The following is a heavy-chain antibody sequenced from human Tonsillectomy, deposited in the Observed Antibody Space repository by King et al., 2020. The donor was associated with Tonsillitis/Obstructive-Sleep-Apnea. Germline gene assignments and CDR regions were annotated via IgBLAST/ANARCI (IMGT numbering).Heavy chain of an antibody. CDR3: ARVCSTSSRGAEDTFDN. V-gene: IGHV1-46*01. Sequence: VQLVESGAEVKKPGASVKVSCKASGYTFTSYYMHWVRQAPGQGLEWMGIINPSVGSTSYAQKFQGRVTMTRDTSTSTVYMALSGLRSEETAVYYCARVCSTSSRGAEDTFDNWGQGTLVTVSS. CDR2: INPSVGST. J-gene: IGHJ3*02. D-gene: IGHD2-2*01. CDR1: GYTFTSYY.